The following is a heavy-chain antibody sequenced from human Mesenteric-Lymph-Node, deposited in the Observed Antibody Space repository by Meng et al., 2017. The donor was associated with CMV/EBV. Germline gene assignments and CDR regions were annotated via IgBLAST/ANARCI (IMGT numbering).Heavy chain of an antibody. CDR2: ISSTGSTI. D-gene: IGHD2-2*01. V-gene: IGHV3-11*01. Sequence: GESLKISCAASGFTFHDYYMSWLRQAPGKGLEWVSYISSTGSTIYYTDSVKGRFTLSRDNAKKSLYLQMNSLRAEDAAVYYCASEPGAPNGAWGQGTTVTVSS. J-gene: IGHJ6*02. CDR1: GFTFHDYY. CDR3: ASEPGAPNGA.